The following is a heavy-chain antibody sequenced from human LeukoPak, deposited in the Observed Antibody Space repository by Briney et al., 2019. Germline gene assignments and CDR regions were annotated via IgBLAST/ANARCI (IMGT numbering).Heavy chain of an antibody. CDR1: GGSFSGYY. Sequence: NSSETLSLTCAVYGGSFSGYYWSWIRQPPGKGLEWIGEINHSGSTNYNPSLKSRVTISVDTSKNQFSLKLSSVTAADTAVYYCARRHYYDSSGYYKLDYWGQGTLVTVSS. J-gene: IGHJ4*02. CDR2: INHSGST. D-gene: IGHD3-22*01. V-gene: IGHV4-34*01. CDR3: ARRHYYDSSGYYKLDY.